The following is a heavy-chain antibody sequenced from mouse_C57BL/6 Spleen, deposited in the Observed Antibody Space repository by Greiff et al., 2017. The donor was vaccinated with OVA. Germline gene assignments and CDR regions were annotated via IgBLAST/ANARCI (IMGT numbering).Heavy chain of an antibody. D-gene: IGHD2-4*01. Sequence: VQLQQSGPELVKPGASVKISCKASGYAFSSSWMNWVKQRPGKGLEWIGRIYPGDGDTNYNGKLKGKATLTADKSSSTAYMQLSSLTSEDSAVYFCADDYGYWYFDVWGTGTTVTVSS. J-gene: IGHJ1*03. CDR2: IYPGDGDT. CDR1: GYAFSSSW. CDR3: ADDYGYWYFDV. V-gene: IGHV1-82*01.